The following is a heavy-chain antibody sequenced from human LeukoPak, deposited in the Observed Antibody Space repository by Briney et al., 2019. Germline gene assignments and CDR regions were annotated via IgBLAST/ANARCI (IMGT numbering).Heavy chain of an antibody. D-gene: IGHD2-2*01. CDR1: GFTFRDYW. CDR3: AQGHYHMDV. V-gene: IGHV3-7*01. J-gene: IGHJ6*02. Sequence: GGSLRLSCAASGFTFRDYWMTWVRQAAGKGLEWVASREPDGSEKYYADSVKGRFTLSRDNVENSLYLQMNTLTVDATAVYYCAQGHYHMDVGGHGTTVTVSS. CDR2: REPDGSEK.